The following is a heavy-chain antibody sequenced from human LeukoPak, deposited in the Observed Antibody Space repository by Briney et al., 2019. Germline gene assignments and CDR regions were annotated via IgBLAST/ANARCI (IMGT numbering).Heavy chain of an antibody. V-gene: IGHV3-30*19. Sequence: GGSLRLSCAASGFTFSSYGMHWVRQAPGKGLEWVAVIWYDGSNKYYADSVRGRFTISRDNSKNTLYLQMNSLRAEDTAVYYCARDKPTTMILDYWGQGTLVTVSS. J-gene: IGHJ4*02. CDR1: GFTFSSYG. CDR2: IWYDGSNK. CDR3: ARDKPTTMILDY. D-gene: IGHD3-22*01.